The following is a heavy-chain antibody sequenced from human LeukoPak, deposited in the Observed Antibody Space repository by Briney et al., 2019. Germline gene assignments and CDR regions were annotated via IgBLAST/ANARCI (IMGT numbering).Heavy chain of an antibody. D-gene: IGHD3-10*01. Sequence: PGGSLRLSCAASGFTFSSYGMHWVRQAPGKGLEWVAVISYDGSNKYYADSVKGRFTISGDNSKNTLYLQMNSLRAEDTGVYYCANRISGSSSWGQGTLVTVSS. V-gene: IGHV3-30*18. CDR2: ISYDGSNK. CDR3: ANRISGSSS. J-gene: IGHJ5*02. CDR1: GFTFSSYG.